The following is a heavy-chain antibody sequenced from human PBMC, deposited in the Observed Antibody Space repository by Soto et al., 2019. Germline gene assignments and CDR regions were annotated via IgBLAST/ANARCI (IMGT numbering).Heavy chain of an antibody. CDR3: ARGSHYDFWSGLNWFDP. Sequence: GESLKISCKGSGYSFTSYWIGWVRQMPGKGLEWMGIIYPGDSDTRYSPSFQGQVTISADKSISTAYLQWSSLKASDTAMYYCARGSHYDFWSGLNWFDPWGQGTMVTVS. CDR2: IYPGDSDT. J-gene: IGHJ5*02. CDR1: GYSFTSYW. V-gene: IGHV5-51*01. D-gene: IGHD3-3*01.